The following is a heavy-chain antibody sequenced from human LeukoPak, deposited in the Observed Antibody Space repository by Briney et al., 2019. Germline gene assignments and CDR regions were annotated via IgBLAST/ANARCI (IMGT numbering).Heavy chain of an antibody. J-gene: IGHJ5*02. CDR1: GGSISSYY. V-gene: IGHV4-59*08. CDR2: IYYSGST. Sequence: PSETLSLTCTVSGGSISSYYWSWIRQPPGKGLEWIGYIYYSGSTNYNPSLKSRVTISVDTSKNQFSLKLCSVTAADTAVYYCARVLRAVALNWFDPWGQGTLVTVSS. D-gene: IGHD6-19*01. CDR3: ARVLRAVALNWFDP.